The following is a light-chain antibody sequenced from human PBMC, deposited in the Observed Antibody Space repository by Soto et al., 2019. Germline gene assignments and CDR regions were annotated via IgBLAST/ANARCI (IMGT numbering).Light chain of an antibody. CDR2: GAS. V-gene: IGKV3-20*01. CDR1: QRVRSSY. Sequence: EIVLTQSPGTLSLSPGERATLSCRASQRVRSSYLAWYQQKPGQAPRLLIYGASSRATGIPDRFSGGGSATDFTLTISRLEPEDFAVYFCQQYGSSPPFTFGQGTKVEI. CDR3: QQYGSSPPFT. J-gene: IGKJ2*01.